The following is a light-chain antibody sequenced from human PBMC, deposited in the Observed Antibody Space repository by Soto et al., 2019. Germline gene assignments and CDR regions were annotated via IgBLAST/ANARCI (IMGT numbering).Light chain of an antibody. CDR1: QSVNNY. CDR2: DAS. J-gene: IGKJ3*01. Sequence: EIVLTQSPDTLSLSPGERATLSCRASQSVNNYLAWYQQVHGQAPRLLIYDASKRATGIPARFSGSGSGTDFTLTISSLEPEDSATYYCQQLNSYPRTFGPGTKVDIK. V-gene: IGKV3-11*01. CDR3: QQLNSYPRT.